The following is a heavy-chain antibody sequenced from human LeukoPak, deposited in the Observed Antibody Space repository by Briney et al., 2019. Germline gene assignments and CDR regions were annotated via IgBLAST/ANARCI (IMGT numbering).Heavy chain of an antibody. J-gene: IGHJ4*02. D-gene: IGHD6-13*01. V-gene: IGHV3-7*03. CDR1: GFSFGRHW. CDR3: ARARGSS. CDR2: IRQDGSEK. Sequence: GGSLRLSCAASGFSFGRHWMNWVRQAPGKGLEWVANIRQDGSEKNYVDSVKGRFTISRDNAKNSLFLQMDSLRAEDTAVYYCARARGSSWGQGTLVTVSS.